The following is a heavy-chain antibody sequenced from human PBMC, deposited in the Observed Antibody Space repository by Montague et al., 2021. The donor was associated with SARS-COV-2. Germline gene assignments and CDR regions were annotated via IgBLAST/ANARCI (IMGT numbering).Heavy chain of an antibody. J-gene: IGHJ4*02. CDR2: IYNSGST. D-gene: IGHD1-20*01. CDR1: GGSISSYY. V-gene: IGHV4-4*07. Sequence: SETLSLTCTVSGGSISSYYWSWFRQSAGKGLEWIGRIYNSGSTXXXPSXXXRVTMSVDTSKNQFSLKLSSVTAADTAVYYCVRDQGRSNWNYPDYWGQGTLVTVSS. CDR3: VRDQGRSNWNYPDY.